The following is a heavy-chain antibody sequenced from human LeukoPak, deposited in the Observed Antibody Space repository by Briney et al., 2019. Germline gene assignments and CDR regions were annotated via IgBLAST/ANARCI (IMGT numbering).Heavy chain of an antibody. CDR2: ISSNGGST. D-gene: IGHD2-15*01. V-gene: IGHV3-64*01. CDR3: ARPSGSSHTISHAFDI. J-gene: IGHJ3*02. CDR1: GFTFSSYG. Sequence: GGSLRLSCAASGFTFSSYGMHWVRQAPGKGLEYVSAISSNGGSTYYANSVKGRFTISRDNSKNTLYLQMGSLRAEDMAVYYCARPSGSSHTISHAFDIWGQGTMVTVSS.